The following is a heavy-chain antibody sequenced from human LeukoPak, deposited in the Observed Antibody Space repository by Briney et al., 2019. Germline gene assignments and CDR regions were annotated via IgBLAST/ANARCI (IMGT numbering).Heavy chain of an antibody. D-gene: IGHD3-9*01. CDR1: GFTFSSYA. CDR2: ISGSGGST. V-gene: IGHV3-23*01. CDR3: ASRLRYFDWLVPYYFDY. J-gene: IGHJ4*02. Sequence: GGSLRLSCAASGFTFSSYAMSWVRQARGKGLEWVSAISGSGGSTYYADSVKGRFTISRDNSKNTLYLQMNSLRAEDTAVYYCASRLRYFDWLVPYYFDYWGQGTLVTVSS.